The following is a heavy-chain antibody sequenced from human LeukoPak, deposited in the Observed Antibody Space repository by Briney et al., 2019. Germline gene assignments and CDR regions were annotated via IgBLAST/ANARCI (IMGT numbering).Heavy chain of an antibody. V-gene: IGHV3-21*01. J-gene: IGHJ5*02. CDR1: GFTFSSYS. Sequence: GGSLRLSCAASGFTFSSYSMNWVRQAPGKGLEWVSSISSSSYIYYADSVKGRFTISRDNAKNSLYLQMNSLRAEDTAVYYCAREGYYDSSGYYSGTLRFDPWGQGTLVTVSS. CDR3: AREGYYDSSGYYSGTLRFDP. CDR2: ISSSSYI. D-gene: IGHD3-22*01.